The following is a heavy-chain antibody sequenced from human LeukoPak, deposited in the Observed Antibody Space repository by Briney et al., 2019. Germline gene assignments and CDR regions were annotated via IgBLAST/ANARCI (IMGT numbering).Heavy chain of an antibody. J-gene: IGHJ4*02. CDR2: ISWNSGSI. CDR3: AKAGADITIFGVVIKSSAPFDY. Sequence: PGRSLRLSCAASGFTFDDYAMHWVRQAPGKGLEWVSVISWNSGSIGYADSVKGRSTISRDNAKNSLYLQMNSLRAEDTALYYCAKAGADITIFGVVIKSSAPFDYWGQGTLVTVSS. CDR1: GFTFDDYA. V-gene: IGHV3-9*01. D-gene: IGHD3-3*01.